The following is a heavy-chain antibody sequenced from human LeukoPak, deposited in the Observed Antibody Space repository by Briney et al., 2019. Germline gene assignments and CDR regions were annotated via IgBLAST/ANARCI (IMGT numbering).Heavy chain of an antibody. J-gene: IGHJ4*02. CDR3: LGPRGDSSGYHDDYLDC. CDR2: IRRKAQGRTT. V-gene: IGHV3-49*04. Sequence: PGGSLRLSCTTSGFTFGDYYLSWVRQAPGKGLEWVGFIRRKAQGRTTEYAASVKGKFTISTDESKSIAYLQLNGLKTEDTAVYYCLGPRGDSSGYHDDYLDCWGQGTLVTVSS. D-gene: IGHD3-22*01. CDR1: GFTFGDYY.